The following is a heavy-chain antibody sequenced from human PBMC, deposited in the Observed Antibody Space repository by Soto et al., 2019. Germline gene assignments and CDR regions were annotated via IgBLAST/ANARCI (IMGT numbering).Heavy chain of an antibody. J-gene: IGHJ6*04. CDR3: ARGWFGPDV. CDR1: GFTFSGRS. D-gene: IGHD3-10*01. Sequence: EVQLVESGGGLVQPGGSLRLSCAASGFTFSGRSMHWVRQAPGKGLVWVLGSDNAGTDSTYANSVKGRFPRSRDTAKNTLYLQMNNLKIEDTAVYYCARGWFGPDVWGKGTTVTVSS. V-gene: IGHV3-74*01. CDR2: SDNAGTDS.